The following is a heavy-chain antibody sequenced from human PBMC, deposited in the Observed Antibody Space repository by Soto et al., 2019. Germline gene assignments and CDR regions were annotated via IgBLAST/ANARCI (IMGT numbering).Heavy chain of an antibody. CDR1: GYAFSGYR. J-gene: IGHJ5*01. D-gene: IGHD2-8*01. V-gene: IGHV1-18*01. CDR2: ISGYNGNT. CDR3: ARDLGPPNWFDS. Sequence: QVQLVQSGAEMKQPGASVKVSCKTSGYAFSGYRLSWVRQGPGQGLEWIGWISGYNGNTDYAQKFQGRVTMTTYTSTSTAYMELRSLRFDDTAVYYCARDLGPPNWFDSWGQGTLVTVSS.